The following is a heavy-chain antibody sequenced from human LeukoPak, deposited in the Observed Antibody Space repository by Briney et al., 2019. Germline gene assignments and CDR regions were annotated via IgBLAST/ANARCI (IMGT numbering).Heavy chain of an antibody. D-gene: IGHD5-12*01. CDR2: IFHSGST. J-gene: IGHJ4*02. CDR3: ARPLYGGYGGFGY. CDR1: GYSISSGYY. Sequence: SETLSLTCSVSGYSISSGYYWGWVRQPPGKGLEWIGSIFHSGSTYYNPSLKSRVTISVDTSKYQFSLKLSSVTAADTAVYYCARPLYGGYGGFGYWGQGSLVSVS. V-gene: IGHV4-38-2*02.